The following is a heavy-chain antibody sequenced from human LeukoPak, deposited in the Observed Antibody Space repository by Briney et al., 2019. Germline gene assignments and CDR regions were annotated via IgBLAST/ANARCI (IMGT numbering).Heavy chain of an antibody. V-gene: IGHV3-15*01. CDR2: IKSKTDGGTT. CDR3: TTEPYSSSWYNFDY. D-gene: IGHD6-13*01. J-gene: IGHJ4*02. CDR1: EFTVSSNY. Sequence: GGSLRLSCAASEFTVSSNYMSWVRQAPGKGLEWVGRIKSKTDGGTTDYAAPVKGRFTISRDDSKNTLYLQMNSLKTEDTAVYYCTTEPYSSSWYNFDYWGQGTLVTVSS.